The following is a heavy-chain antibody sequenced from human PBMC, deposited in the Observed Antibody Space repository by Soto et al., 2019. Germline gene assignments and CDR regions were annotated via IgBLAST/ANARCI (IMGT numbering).Heavy chain of an antibody. CDR3: ARRSSGWYFDY. CDR1: GFTFSSYA. D-gene: IGHD6-19*01. J-gene: IGHJ4*02. CDR2: ISGSGGST. V-gene: IGHV3-23*01. Sequence: EVQLLESGGGLVQPGGSLRLSCAASGFTFSSYAMSWVRQAPGKGLEWVSAISGSGGSTYYADSVKGRFTISRDNSKHTLYLQMNSLRAEDTAVYYWARRSSGWYFDYWGQGTVVTVSS.